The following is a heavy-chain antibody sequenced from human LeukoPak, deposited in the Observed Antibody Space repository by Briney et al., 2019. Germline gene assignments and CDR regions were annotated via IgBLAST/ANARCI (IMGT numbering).Heavy chain of an antibody. D-gene: IGHD6-13*01. CDR3: AKVETAAAATLRGFDY. CDR1: GFTFSSYA. J-gene: IGHJ4*02. CDR2: IGGSGGST. V-gene: IGHV3-23*01. Sequence: PGGSLRLSCAASGFTFSSYAMSWVRQAPGKGLEWVSSIGGSGGSTYYADSVKGRFTISRDNSKNTLYLQMNSLRAEDTAVYYCAKVETAAAATLRGFDYWGQGTWSPSPQ.